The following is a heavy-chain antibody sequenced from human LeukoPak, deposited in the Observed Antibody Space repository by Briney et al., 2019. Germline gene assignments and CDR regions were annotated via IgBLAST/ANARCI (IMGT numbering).Heavy chain of an antibody. J-gene: IGHJ6*02. CDR1: GGSISSSSYY. Sequence: SETLSLTCTVSGGSISSSSYYWGWIRQPPGKGLEWIGSIYYSGSTYYNPSLKSRVTISVDTSKNQFSLNLRSVTAADTAVYYCARGRSNYYGMDVWGQGTTVTVSS. CDR2: IYYSGST. V-gene: IGHV4-39*07. CDR3: ARGRSNYYGMDV. D-gene: IGHD1-26*01.